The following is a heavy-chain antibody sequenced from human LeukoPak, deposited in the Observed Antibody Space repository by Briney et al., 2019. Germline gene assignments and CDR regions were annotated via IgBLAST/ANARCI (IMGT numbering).Heavy chain of an antibody. CDR2: ISSSCSYI. CDR3: ARDPGRWVVDY. J-gene: IGHJ4*02. V-gene: IGHV3-21*01. D-gene: IGHD6-13*01. CDR1: GFTLSSYR. Sequence: GGSLRLSCAASGFTLSSYRMNWVRQAPGKGLEWVSSISSSCSYIYYADSVKGRFTISRDNDKNSLYLQMNSLRAEDTAVYYCARDPGRWVVDYWGQGTLVTVSS.